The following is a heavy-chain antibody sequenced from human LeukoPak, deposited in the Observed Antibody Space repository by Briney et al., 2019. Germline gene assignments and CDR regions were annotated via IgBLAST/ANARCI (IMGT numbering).Heavy chain of an antibody. CDR1: GYTFTSYG. J-gene: IGHJ4*02. CDR2: ISGYDGNR. V-gene: IGHV1-18*01. CDR3: ARCDYVWGNYRYRPILYFDF. Sequence: ASVEVSCKASGYTFTSYGISWIRQAPGQGLEWMGWISGYDGNRKYAVKFQGRVTMTTDTSTSTAYMDLRSLRSDDTAVYYCARCDYVWGNYRYRPILYFDFWGQGSLVTVSS. D-gene: IGHD3-16*02.